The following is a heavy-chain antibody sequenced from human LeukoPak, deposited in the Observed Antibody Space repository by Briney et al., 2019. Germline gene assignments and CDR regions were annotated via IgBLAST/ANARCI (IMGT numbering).Heavy chain of an antibody. CDR1: GFTFSSYA. Sequence: PGGSLRLSCAASGFTFSSYAMSWVRQAPGKGLEWVSAISGSGGSTYYADSVKGRFTISRDNSKNTLYLQMNSLRAEDTAVYYCAKDLLYYYDSSGYPPWGQGTLVTVSS. CDR3: AKDLLYYYDSSGYPP. V-gene: IGHV3-23*01. D-gene: IGHD3-22*01. J-gene: IGHJ5*02. CDR2: ISGSGGST.